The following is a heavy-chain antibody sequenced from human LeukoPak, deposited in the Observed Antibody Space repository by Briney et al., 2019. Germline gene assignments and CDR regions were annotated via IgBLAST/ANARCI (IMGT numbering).Heavy chain of an antibody. D-gene: IGHD3-22*01. CDR1: GYTLTELS. CDR3: ARAVDYYDSSGLPNAFDI. J-gene: IGHJ3*02. V-gene: IGHV1-24*01. Sequence: ASVKVSCKVSGYTLTELSMHWVRQAPGKGLEWMGGFDPEDGETIYAQKFQGRVTMTEDTSTDTAYMELSSLRSEDTAVYYCARAVDYYDSSGLPNAFDIWGQGTMVTVSS. CDR2: FDPEDGET.